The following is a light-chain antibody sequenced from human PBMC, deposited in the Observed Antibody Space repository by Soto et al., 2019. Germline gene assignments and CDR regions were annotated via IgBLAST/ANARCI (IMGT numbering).Light chain of an antibody. J-gene: IGKJ1*01. V-gene: IGKV3-11*01. CDR3: QQRSNWPT. CDR1: QSVSSY. CDR2: DAS. Sequence: EIVLTQSPATLSLSPGERATLSCRASQSVSSYLAWYQQKPGQAPRLLIHDASNRATGIPARFSGSGSGTDFTLTISSLEPEDFAVYYCQQRSNWPTFGQGTKVDI.